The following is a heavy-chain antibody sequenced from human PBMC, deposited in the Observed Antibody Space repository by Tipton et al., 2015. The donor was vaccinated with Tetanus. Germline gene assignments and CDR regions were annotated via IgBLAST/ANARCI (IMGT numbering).Heavy chain of an antibody. CDR3: ARGHSPLYNWNFGYFDF. CDR1: GDTFGSFD. J-gene: IGHJ4*02. CDR2: IIPILSKP. V-gene: IGHV1-69*06. D-gene: IGHD1-7*01. Sequence: QLVQSGPEVKKPGSSVTVSCEASGDTFGSFDVSWVRQAPGRGLEWMGGIIPILSKPRFAKNFQGRVTITADKSTSTAYMELSSLTSDDTAVYFCARGHSPLYNWNFGYFDFWGQGTLVTVSS.